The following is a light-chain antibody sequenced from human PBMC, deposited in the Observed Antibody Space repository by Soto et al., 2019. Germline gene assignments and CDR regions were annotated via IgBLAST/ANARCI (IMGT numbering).Light chain of an antibody. CDR2: KAS. CDR1: QSISTW. V-gene: IGKV1-5*03. Sequence: DIQMTQSPSTLSASVGDRVTITCRASQSISTWLTWYQQKPGRAPKVLIYKASSLQSGVPSRFSGSGSGTEFTLTISSLEPEDFAVYYCQQRSNRSWTFGQGTKVDI. CDR3: QQRSNRSWT. J-gene: IGKJ1*01.